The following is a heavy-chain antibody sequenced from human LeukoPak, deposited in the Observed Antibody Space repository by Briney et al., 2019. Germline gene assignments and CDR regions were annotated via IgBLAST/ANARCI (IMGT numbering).Heavy chain of an antibody. D-gene: IGHD4-17*01. V-gene: IGHV3-48*03. CDR1: GFTFSSYE. CDR2: ISSSGSSI. J-gene: IGHJ4*02. CDR3: ARGAKSGDYFDY. Sequence: GGSLRLSCAASGFTFSSYEMKWVRQAPGKGLEWVSYISSSGSSIFYADSVKGRFTISRDNAENSLYLQMNRLRAEDTAVYYCARGAKSGDYFDYWGQGNLVTVSS.